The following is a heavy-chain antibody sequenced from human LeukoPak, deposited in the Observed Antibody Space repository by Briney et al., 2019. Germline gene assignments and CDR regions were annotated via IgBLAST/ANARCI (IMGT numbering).Heavy chain of an antibody. CDR1: GGSFSGYY. D-gene: IGHD5-12*01. CDR2: INHSGST. V-gene: IGHV4-34*01. CDR3: ARGKSYGGYAFDY. J-gene: IGHJ4*02. Sequence: PSETLSPTCAVYGGSFSGYYWSWTRQPPGKGLEWIGEINHSGSTNYNPSLRSRVTISVDTSKNQFSLKLSSVTAADTAVYYCARGKSYGGYAFDYWGQGTLVTVSS.